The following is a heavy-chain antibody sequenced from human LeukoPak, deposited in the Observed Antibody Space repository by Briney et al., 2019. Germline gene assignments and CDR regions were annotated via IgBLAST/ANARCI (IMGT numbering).Heavy chain of an antibody. CDR1: GFTFSSYG. Sequence: GGSLRLSCAASGFTFSSYGMHWVRQAPGKGLEWVAVISYDGSNKYYADSVKGRFTISRDNSKNTLYLQMNSLRAEDTAVYYCARVVSDYWGQGTLVTVSS. CDR3: ARVVSDY. V-gene: IGHV3-30*19. J-gene: IGHJ4*02. CDR2: ISYDGSNK.